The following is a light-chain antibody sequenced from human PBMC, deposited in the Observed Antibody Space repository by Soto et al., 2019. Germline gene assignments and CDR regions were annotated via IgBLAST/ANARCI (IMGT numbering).Light chain of an antibody. CDR1: QSVRSSY. V-gene: IGKV3-20*01. CDR3: QQYGSSPFLT. J-gene: IGKJ4*01. Sequence: EIVLTQSPGTLSLSPGERATLSCRASQSVRSSYIAWYQQKPGQAPRLLMYGASSRATGIPDRFSGSGSGTDFTLTISRLEPEDFAVYYCQQYGSSPFLTFGGGTKVEIK. CDR2: GAS.